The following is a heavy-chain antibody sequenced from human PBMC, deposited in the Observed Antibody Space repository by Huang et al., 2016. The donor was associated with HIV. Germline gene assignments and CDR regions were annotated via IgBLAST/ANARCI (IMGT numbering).Heavy chain of an antibody. CDR1: GYSFTNYW. CDR2: SYPAASDT. J-gene: IGHJ4*02. D-gene: IGHD2-21*02. V-gene: IGHV5-51*03. CDR3: ARSEVLVTAVPFDH. Sequence: EVQLVQSEAEVKKPGESLKISCRGSGYSFTNYWIGWVRPRPGEGLEWMGFSYPAASDTRHSPSFQGQVTFSADKSTRTAYLQCSSLQASDTAIYYCARSEVLVTAVPFDHWGQGTLVTVSS.